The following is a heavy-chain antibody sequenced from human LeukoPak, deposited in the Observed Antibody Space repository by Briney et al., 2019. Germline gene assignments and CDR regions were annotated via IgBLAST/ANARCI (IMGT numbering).Heavy chain of an antibody. J-gene: IGHJ3*02. Sequence: GGSLRLSCAASGFTFSSYAMSWVRQAPGKGLEWVSAISGSGGSTYYADSVKGRFTISRDNSKNTLYLQMNSLRAEDTAVYYCALIPDYYDSSGYPADAFDIWGQGTMVTVSP. D-gene: IGHD3-22*01. CDR3: ALIPDYYDSSGYPADAFDI. CDR1: GFTFSSYA. CDR2: ISGSGGST. V-gene: IGHV3-23*01.